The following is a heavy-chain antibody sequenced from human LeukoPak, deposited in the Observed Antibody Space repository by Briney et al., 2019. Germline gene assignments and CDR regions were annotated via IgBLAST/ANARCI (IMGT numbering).Heavy chain of an antibody. V-gene: IGHV1-46*01. CDR2: INPSGGST. J-gene: IGHJ4*02. CDR1: GYTFTSYY. Sequence: GASAKVSCKASGYTFTSYYMHWVRQAPGQGLEWMGIINPSGGSTSYAQKFQGRVTMTRDTSTSTVYMELSSLRSEDTAVYYCARDRRAYCSSTSCFLDYWGQGTLVTVSS. D-gene: IGHD2-2*01. CDR3: ARDRRAYCSSTSCFLDY.